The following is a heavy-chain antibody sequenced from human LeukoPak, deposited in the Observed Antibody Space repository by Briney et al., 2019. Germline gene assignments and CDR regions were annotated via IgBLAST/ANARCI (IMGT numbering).Heavy chain of an antibody. CDR3: VRDLGGRSGT. Sequence: PGGSLRLSCAASGFTYSSNWMHWVRQAPGKGLVWVSRINEDGSTTNYADSVKGRSTIFRDNAKNTLYLQMNSLRAEDTAVYYCVRDLGGRSGTWGQGTLVTVSS. J-gene: IGHJ5*02. CDR2: INEDGSTT. D-gene: IGHD1-26*01. V-gene: IGHV3-74*01. CDR1: GFTYSSNW.